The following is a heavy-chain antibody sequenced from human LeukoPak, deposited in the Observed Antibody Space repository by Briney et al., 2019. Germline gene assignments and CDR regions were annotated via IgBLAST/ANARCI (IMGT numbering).Heavy chain of an antibody. CDR2: TSWNSGSI. Sequence: GGSLRLSCAASGFTFTNSGMHWVRQAPGKGLEWVSGTSWNSGSIGYADSVKGRFTISRDNAKNSLYLQMNSLRAEDTALYYCAKGAWYSSLGGFDYWGQGTLVTVSS. CDR1: GFTFTNSG. D-gene: IGHD6-13*01. V-gene: IGHV3-9*01. J-gene: IGHJ4*02. CDR3: AKGAWYSSLGGFDY.